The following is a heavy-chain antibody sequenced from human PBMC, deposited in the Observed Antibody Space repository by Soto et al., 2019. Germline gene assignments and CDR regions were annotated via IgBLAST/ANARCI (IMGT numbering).Heavy chain of an antibody. Sequence: GGSLRLSCTTSGFTFGDYAMTWVRQAPGKGLEWVGFIRSKDYGGTTEYAASVKGRFTISRDDSKSIAYLQMNSLKTEDTAVYFCNSKKGYWGSGDYWGQGTLVTVSS. V-gene: IGHV3-49*04. D-gene: IGHD7-27*01. J-gene: IGHJ4*02. CDR3: NSKKGYWGSGDY. CDR2: IRSKDYGGTT. CDR1: GFTFGDYA.